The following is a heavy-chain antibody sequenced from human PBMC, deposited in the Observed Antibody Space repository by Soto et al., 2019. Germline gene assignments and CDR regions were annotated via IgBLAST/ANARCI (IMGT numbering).Heavy chain of an antibody. D-gene: IGHD6-25*01. Sequence: QVQLVESGGGVLQPGRSLRLSCAASGFTFSSYGMHWVRQAPGKGLEWVAVISYDGSNKYYADSVKGRFTISRDNSKNTLYLQMNSLRAEDTAVYYCAKAPGIAARWGQGTLVTVSS. V-gene: IGHV3-30*18. CDR2: ISYDGSNK. CDR3: AKAPGIAAR. CDR1: GFTFSSYG. J-gene: IGHJ4*02.